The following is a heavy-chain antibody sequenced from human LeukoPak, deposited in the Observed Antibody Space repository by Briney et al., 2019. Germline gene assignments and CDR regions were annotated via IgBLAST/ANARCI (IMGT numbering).Heavy chain of an antibody. CDR1: GLTFTDFW. CDR2: IKPDGNEK. Sequence: GGSLRLSWAASGLTFTDFWMNWVRLAPGRGLEWLANIKPDGNEKYYVDSVKGRFAISRDNAKNEVYLEMNSLRAEDTGVYYCSGRDSSRSPRAYWGQGTLVSVSS. D-gene: IGHD2-2*01. V-gene: IGHV3-7*01. CDR3: SGRDSSRSPRAY. J-gene: IGHJ4*02.